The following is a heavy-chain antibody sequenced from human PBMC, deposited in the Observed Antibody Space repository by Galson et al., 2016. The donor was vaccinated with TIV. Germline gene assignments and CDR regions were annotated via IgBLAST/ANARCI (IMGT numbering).Heavy chain of an antibody. Sequence: QSGAEVKKPGESLKISCKGSRYNFASHWIGWVRQMPGKGPEWMGIIFPGDSDTRYSPSFQGQVTMSADKSISTAYLQMNSLTAEDTAVYYCARQWQSYFFDYWGQGTVVTVSS. CDR2: IFPGDSDT. J-gene: IGHJ4*02. D-gene: IGHD5-12*01. V-gene: IGHV5-51*01. CDR3: ARQWQSYFFDY. CDR1: RYNFASHW.